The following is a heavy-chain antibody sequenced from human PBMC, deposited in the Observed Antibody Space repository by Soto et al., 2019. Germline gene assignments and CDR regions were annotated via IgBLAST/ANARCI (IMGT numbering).Heavy chain of an antibody. D-gene: IGHD6-13*01. CDR3: TTAPGYSSSWYYFDY. J-gene: IGHJ4*02. V-gene: IGHV3-30-3*01. CDR2: ISYDGSNK. CDR1: GFTFSSYA. Sequence: GGSLRLSCAASGFTFSSYAMHWVRQAPGKGLEWVAVISYDGSNKYYADSVKGRFTISRDNSKNTLYLQMNSLRAEDTAVYYCTTAPGYSSSWYYFDYWGQGTLVTVSS.